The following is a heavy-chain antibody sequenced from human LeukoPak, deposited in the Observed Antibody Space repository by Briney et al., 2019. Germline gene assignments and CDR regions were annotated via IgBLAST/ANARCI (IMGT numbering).Heavy chain of an antibody. D-gene: IGHD3-3*01. CDR2: ISSSSSYI. CDR3: ARGEDGNFWSGSSPYFDY. Sequence: GGSLRLSCAASGFTFSSYSMNWVRQAPGKGLEWVSSISSSSSYIYYADSVKGRFTISRDNAKNSLYLQMNSLRAEDTAVYYRARGEDGNFWSGSSPYFDYWGQGTLVTVSS. CDR1: GFTFSSYS. V-gene: IGHV3-21*01. J-gene: IGHJ4*02.